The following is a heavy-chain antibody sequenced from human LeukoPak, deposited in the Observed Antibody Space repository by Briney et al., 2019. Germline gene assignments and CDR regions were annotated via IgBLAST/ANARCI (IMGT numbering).Heavy chain of an antibody. CDR1: GYTFTGYY. Sequence: ASVKVSCKASGYTFTGYYMHWVRQAPGQGLEWMGWINPNSGGTNYAQKFQGRVTMTRDTSISTAYMELSRLRSDDTAVYYCARSIVVLPAALHNWFDPWGQGTLVTVSS. J-gene: IGHJ5*02. V-gene: IGHV1-2*02. D-gene: IGHD2-2*01. CDR3: ARSIVVLPAALHNWFDP. CDR2: INPNSGGT.